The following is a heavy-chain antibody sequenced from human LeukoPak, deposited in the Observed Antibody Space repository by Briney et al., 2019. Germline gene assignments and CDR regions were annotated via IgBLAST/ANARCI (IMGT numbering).Heavy chain of an antibody. D-gene: IGHD4-17*01. CDR1: GFTFSSYA. J-gene: IGHJ4*02. CDR3: PSDWVGYYGAYEYYFDY. V-gene: IGHV3-7*01. Sequence: GGSLRLSCAASGFTFSSYAMSWVRQAPGKGLEWVANIKQDGSEKYYVDSVKGRFTISRDNAKNSLYLQMNSLRAEDTAVYYCPSDWVGYYGAYEYYFDYWGQGTLVTVSS. CDR2: IKQDGSEK.